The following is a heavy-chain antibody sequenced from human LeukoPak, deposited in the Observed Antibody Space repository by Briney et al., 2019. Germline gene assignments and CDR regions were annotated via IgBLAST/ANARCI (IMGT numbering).Heavy chain of an antibody. CDR3: TTDPGYCSGGSCPFDY. CDR2: IKSKTDGGTT. J-gene: IGHJ4*02. V-gene: IGHV3-15*01. Sequence: NTGGSLRLSCAASGFTFSNAWMSWVRQAPGKGLEWVGRIKSKTDGGTTDYAAPVKGRFTISRDDSKNTLYLQMNSLKTEDTAVYYCTTDPGYCSGGSCPFDYWGQGTPVTVSS. D-gene: IGHD2-15*01. CDR1: GFTFSNAW.